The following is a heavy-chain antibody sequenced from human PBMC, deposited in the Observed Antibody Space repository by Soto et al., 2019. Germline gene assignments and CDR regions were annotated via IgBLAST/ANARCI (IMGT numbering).Heavy chain of an antibody. CDR3: ARGVDAGVDV. CDR1: GYTFTTYD. V-gene: IGHV1-8*01. D-gene: IGHD1-1*01. J-gene: IGHJ6*02. Sequence: QVQLVQSGAEVTKPGASVKVSCKASGYTFTTYDINWVRQATGQGLEWLGWMSPNSGAIGYAQKFQGRVTMTRDTSISTAYMELSNLRSEDTAMYFCARGVDAGVDVWGQGTTVTVSS. CDR2: MSPNSGAI.